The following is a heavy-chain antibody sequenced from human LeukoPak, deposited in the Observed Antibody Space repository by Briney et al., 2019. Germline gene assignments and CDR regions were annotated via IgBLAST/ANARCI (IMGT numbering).Heavy chain of an antibody. V-gene: IGHV3-30*18. CDR2: ISYDGSNK. CDR3: AKGTAMAATFDY. J-gene: IGHJ4*02. Sequence: GRSLRLSCAASGFTFSSYGMHWVRQAPGKGLEWVAVISYDGSNKYYADSVKGRFTISRDNSKNTLYLQMNSLRAEDTAVYYCAKGTAMAATFDYWGQGTLVTVSS. D-gene: IGHD5-18*01. CDR1: GFTFSSYG.